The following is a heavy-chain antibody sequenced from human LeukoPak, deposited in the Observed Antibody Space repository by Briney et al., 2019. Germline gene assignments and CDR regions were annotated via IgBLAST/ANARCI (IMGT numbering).Heavy chain of an antibody. D-gene: IGHD3-10*01. J-gene: IGHJ4*02. V-gene: IGHV3-23*01. CDR1: VFTFSNHA. CDR3: AEGAMVRGLITPFDY. CDR2: IGGSGDGI. Sequence: GVSVTLSCAAWVFTFSNHAMSWVRQSPGKGRKWVSGIGGSGDGIYYAKFVTGRFTISRDNSKTTLFLQMNSLRAEDTAVYYCAEGAMVRGLITPFDYWGQGILVTVSS.